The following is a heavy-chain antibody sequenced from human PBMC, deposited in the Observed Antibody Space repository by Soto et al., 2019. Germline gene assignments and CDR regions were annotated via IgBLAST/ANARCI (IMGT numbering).Heavy chain of an antibody. CDR1: GYTFTGYY. J-gene: IGHJ3*02. D-gene: IGHD5-12*01. CDR3: ARVTPWNAFDI. Sequence: QVQLVQSGAEVKKPGASVKVSCKASGYTFTGYYMHWVRQAPGQGLEWMGWINPNSGDTNYAQKFQGRVTMTRDTSISTAYMELSRLRSDDTAVYYCARVTPWNAFDIWGQGTMVTVSS. V-gene: IGHV1-2*02. CDR2: INPNSGDT.